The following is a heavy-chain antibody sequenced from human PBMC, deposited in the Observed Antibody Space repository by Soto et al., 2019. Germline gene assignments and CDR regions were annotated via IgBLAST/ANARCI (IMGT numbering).Heavy chain of an antibody. V-gene: IGHV4-39*01. CDR2: IYYSGST. CDR3: ARRLPGLLRQFDY. CDR1: GGSISSSSYY. J-gene: IGHJ4*02. Sequence: SETLSLTCTVSGGSISSSSYYWGWIRQPPGKGLEWIGSIYYSGSTYYNPSLKSRVTISVDTSKNQFSLKLSSVTAADTAVYYCARRLPGLLRQFDYWGQGTLVTVSS. D-gene: IGHD3-16*01.